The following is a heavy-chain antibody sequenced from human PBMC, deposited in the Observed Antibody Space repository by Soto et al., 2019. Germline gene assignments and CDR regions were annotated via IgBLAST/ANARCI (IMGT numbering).Heavy chain of an antibody. J-gene: IGHJ4*02. Sequence: SETLSLTCTVSGGSISSGGYYWSWIRQHPGKCLEWIGYIYYSGSTYYNPSLKSRVTISVDTSKNQFSLKLSSVTAADTAVYYCARGLARGSSWYGYYFDYWGQGTLVTVSS. D-gene: IGHD6-13*01. V-gene: IGHV4-31*03. CDR3: ARGLARGSSWYGYYFDY. CDR2: IYYSGST. CDR1: GGSISSGGYY.